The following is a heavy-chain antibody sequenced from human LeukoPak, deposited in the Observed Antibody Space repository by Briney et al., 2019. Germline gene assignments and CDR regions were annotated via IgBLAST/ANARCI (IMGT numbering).Heavy chain of an antibody. CDR3: ARVSAAGQYYFDY. Sequence: ASVKVSCKASGYTFTSYGISWVRQAPGQGLEWMGWISAYNGNTNYAQKLQGRVTMTTDTSTSTACMELRSLRSDDTAVYYCARVSAAGQYYFDYWGQGTLVTVSS. CDR1: GYTFTSYG. CDR2: ISAYNGNT. D-gene: IGHD6-13*01. J-gene: IGHJ4*02. V-gene: IGHV1-18*01.